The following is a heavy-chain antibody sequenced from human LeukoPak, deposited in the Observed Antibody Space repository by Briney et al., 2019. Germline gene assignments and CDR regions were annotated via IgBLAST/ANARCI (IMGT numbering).Heavy chain of an antibody. V-gene: IGHV3-9*01. Sequence: GGSLRLSCAASGFTFYDYAMHWVRQAPGKGLEWVSGISCNSGDIAYADSVKGRFTISRDNAMHSLYLQMKSLRGDETALYYCVKDRWTMVRGPSHYDNWGQGTLVTVSS. D-gene: IGHD3-10*01. CDR2: ISCNSGDI. CDR3: VKDRWTMVRGPSHYDN. CDR1: GFTFYDYA. J-gene: IGHJ4*02.